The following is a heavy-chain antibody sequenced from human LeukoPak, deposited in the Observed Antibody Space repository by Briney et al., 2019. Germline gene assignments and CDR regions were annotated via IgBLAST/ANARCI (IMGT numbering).Heavy chain of an antibody. V-gene: IGHV3-23*01. CDR2: ISGSGGST. CDR3: AKTRKILNCGGGCYRDEY. CDR1: GFTVSTYA. D-gene: IGHD2-21*02. J-gene: IGHJ4*02. Sequence: PGGSLRLSCAASGFTVSTYAMSWVRQAPGKGLEWVSGISGSGGSTYYVDSVKGRFTFSRDDSKNTLYLQMNSLRAEDTAVYYCAKTRKILNCGGGCYRDEYWGQGTLVTVSS.